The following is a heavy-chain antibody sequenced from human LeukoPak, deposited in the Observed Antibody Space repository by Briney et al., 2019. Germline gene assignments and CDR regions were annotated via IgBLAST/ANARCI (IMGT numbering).Heavy chain of an antibody. CDR3: ARESRDGGNGFLMAFDI. V-gene: IGHV4-59*01. CDR1: GGSISSYY. CDR2: IYYSGST. D-gene: IGHD4-23*01. Sequence: NPSETLSLTCTVSGGSISSYYWSWIRQPPGKGLEWIGYIYYSGSTNYNPSLKSRVTISVDTSKNQFSLKLSSVTAADTAVYYCARESRDGGNGFLMAFDIWGQGTMVTVSS. J-gene: IGHJ3*02.